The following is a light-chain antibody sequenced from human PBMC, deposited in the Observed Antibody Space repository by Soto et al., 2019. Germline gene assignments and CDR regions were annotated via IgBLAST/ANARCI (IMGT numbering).Light chain of an antibody. CDR1: QSVSSK. CDR3: QQYNNWPQEGT. V-gene: IGKV3-15*01. Sequence: EILMTQSPSTLSVSPGERATLSCRAGQSVSSKLAWYQQKPGQAPRLLLYGASTRATGIPARLSGSGSGTDFTLTISSLQSADFAVSYCQQYNNWPQEGTFGQGTKVDIK. J-gene: IGKJ1*01. CDR2: GAS.